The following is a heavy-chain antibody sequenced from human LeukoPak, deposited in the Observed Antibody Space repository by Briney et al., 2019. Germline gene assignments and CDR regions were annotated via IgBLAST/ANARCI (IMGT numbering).Heavy chain of an antibody. CDR1: GDSVSNNDAA. Sequence: SQTLSLTCGVSGDSVSNNDAAWTWIRQCPARGLEWLGRTYYSSKWYNDYALSVKTRITISPDTSKNQFSLLLNSVTLEDTALYYCAREDSSGSNGFDIWGQGTMVTVSS. CDR2: TYYSSKWYN. V-gene: IGHV6-1*01. J-gene: IGHJ3*02. D-gene: IGHD3-22*01. CDR3: AREDSSGSNGFDI.